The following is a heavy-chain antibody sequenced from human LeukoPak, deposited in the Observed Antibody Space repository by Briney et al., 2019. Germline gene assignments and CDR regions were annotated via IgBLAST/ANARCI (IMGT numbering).Heavy chain of an antibody. Sequence: SSETLSLTCTVSGGSISTNNYYWGWIRQPPGKGLEWIGRIYYSGSTYYNPSLKSRVTISVDTANNQFSLMLSSVTAADTAIYYCARDTRIEWLRFLDYWGQGILVTVSS. CDR1: GGSISTNNYY. D-gene: IGHD5-12*01. CDR2: IYYSGST. V-gene: IGHV4-39*07. CDR3: ARDTRIEWLRFLDY. J-gene: IGHJ4*02.